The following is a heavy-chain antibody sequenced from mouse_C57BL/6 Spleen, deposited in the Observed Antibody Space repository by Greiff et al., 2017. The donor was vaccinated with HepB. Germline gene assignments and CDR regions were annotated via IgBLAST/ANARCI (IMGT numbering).Heavy chain of an antibody. CDR2: IYPGDGDT. CDR1: GYAFSSSW. J-gene: IGHJ4*01. V-gene: IGHV1-82*01. CDR3: ARQEELPGYAMDY. Sequence: QVQLQQSGPELVKPGASVKISCKASGYAFSSSWMNWVKQRPGKGLEWIGRIYPGDGDTNYNGKFKGKATLTADKSSSTAYMQLSSLTSEDSAVYFCARQEELPGYAMDYWGQGTSVTVSS. D-gene: IGHD2-1*01.